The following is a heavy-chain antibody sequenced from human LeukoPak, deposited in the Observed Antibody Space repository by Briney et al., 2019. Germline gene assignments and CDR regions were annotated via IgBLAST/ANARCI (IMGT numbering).Heavy chain of an antibody. D-gene: IGHD3-10*01. CDR1: GFTFSSYG. Sequence: GGSLRLSCAASGFTFSSYGMHWVRQAPGKGLEWVAVIWYDGCNKYYADSVKGRFTISRDNSKNTLYLQMNSLRAEDTAVYYCAKDGYYYGSGSRYYMDVWGKGTTVTVSS. V-gene: IGHV3-33*06. J-gene: IGHJ6*03. CDR3: AKDGYYYGSGSRYYMDV. CDR2: IWYDGCNK.